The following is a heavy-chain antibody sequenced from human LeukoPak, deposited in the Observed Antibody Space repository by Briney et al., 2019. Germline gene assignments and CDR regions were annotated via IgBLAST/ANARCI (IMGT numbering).Heavy chain of an antibody. J-gene: IGHJ4*02. CDR2: TYCRSQCIS. D-gene: IGHD3-10*01. Sequence: SQTLSHTCAISGGSVSAYRAVWAWCRQSPSGGLEWLGRTYCRSQCISDYAESVKGRINISPDTSTNQFSLQLNSVTPEDTAVYYCARGSYRLGGYYDYYFDFWGQGTLVTVSS. CDR3: ARGSYRLGGYYDYYFDF. V-gene: IGHV6-1*01. CDR1: GGSVSAYRAV.